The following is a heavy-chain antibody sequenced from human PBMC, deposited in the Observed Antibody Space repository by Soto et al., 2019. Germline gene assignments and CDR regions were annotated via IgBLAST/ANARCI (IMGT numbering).Heavy chain of an antibody. D-gene: IGHD3-3*01. CDR3: ARNGLGYDFWSGPKGSYGMDV. V-gene: IGHV3-33*01. J-gene: IGHJ6*02. Sequence: PGGSLRLSCAASGFTFSSYGMHWVRQAPGKGLEWVAVIWYDGSNKYYADSVKGRFTISRDNSKNTLYLQMNSLRAEDTAVYYCARNGLGYDFWSGPKGSYGMDVWGQGTTVTVSS. CDR1: GFTFSSYG. CDR2: IWYDGSNK.